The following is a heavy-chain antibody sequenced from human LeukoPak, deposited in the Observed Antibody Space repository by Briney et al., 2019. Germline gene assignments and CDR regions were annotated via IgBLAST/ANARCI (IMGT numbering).Heavy chain of an antibody. J-gene: IGHJ4*02. CDR3: AANILQSVYYFDY. V-gene: IGHV1-24*01. CDR2: FDPEDGET. Sequence: EASVKVSCKTSGYTFTSYYIHWVRQAPGKGLEWMGGFDPEDGETIYAQKFQGRVTMTEDTSTDTAYMELSSLRSEDTAVYYCAANILQSVYYFDYWGQGTLVTVSS. D-gene: IGHD2/OR15-2a*01. CDR1: GYTFTSYY.